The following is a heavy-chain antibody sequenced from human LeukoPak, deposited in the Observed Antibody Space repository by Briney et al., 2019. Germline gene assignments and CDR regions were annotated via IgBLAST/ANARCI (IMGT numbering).Heavy chain of an antibody. J-gene: IGHJ4*02. D-gene: IGHD5-12*01. CDR1: GFTFSSYG. V-gene: IGHV3-33*01. CDR2: IWYDGSRQ. Sequence: GRSLRLSCAASGFTFSSYGMHWVRQAPGKGLEWVAAIWYDGSRQYYADSVKGRFTISRDNAENSLYLQMNSLRDEDTAVYYCARAMRSGYDYWGQGTLVTVSS. CDR3: ARAMRSGYDY.